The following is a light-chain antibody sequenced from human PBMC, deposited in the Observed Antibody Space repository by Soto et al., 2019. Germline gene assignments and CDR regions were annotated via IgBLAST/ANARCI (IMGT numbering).Light chain of an antibody. CDR3: QQYNGYWT. J-gene: IGKJ1*01. Sequence: DIQMTQYPSTLSASVGDRVTITSRAIQSISDSLAWYQQKPGKAPKLLNYEASTLKSVVPSKFSGSRSGTEYTLTISSLQPDDFAIYYCQQYNGYWTFGQGTKVEIK. V-gene: IGKV1-5*03. CDR2: EAS. CDR1: QSISDS.